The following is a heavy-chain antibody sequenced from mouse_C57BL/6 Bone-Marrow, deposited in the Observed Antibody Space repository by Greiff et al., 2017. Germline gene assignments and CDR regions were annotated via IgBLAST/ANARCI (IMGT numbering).Heavy chain of an antibody. CDR2: IYPGSGST. CDR3: AKPYYRNCWYFAV. CDR1: GYTFTSYW. V-gene: IGHV1-55*01. J-gene: IGHJ1*03. D-gene: IGHD2-5*01. Sequence: QVQLQQPGAVLVKPGASVKMSCKASGYTFTSYWITWVKQRPGQGLEWIGGIYPGSGSTNYNEKFKSKATLTVDTSSSTAYMQLSSLTSEDSAVYYCAKPYYRNCWYFAVWGTGTTVTVSS.